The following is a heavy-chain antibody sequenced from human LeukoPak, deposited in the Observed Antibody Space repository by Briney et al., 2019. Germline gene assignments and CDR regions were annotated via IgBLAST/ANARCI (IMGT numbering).Heavy chain of an antibody. Sequence: GGSLRLSCAASGFTFSSYSMNWVRQAPGKGLEWVSSISSSSSYIYYADSVKGRFTISRDNSKNTLYLQMNSLRAEGTAVYYCAREGATYYYDSSGYYFNYWGQGTLVTVSS. D-gene: IGHD3-22*01. J-gene: IGHJ4*02. CDR1: GFTFSSYS. CDR2: ISSSSSYI. V-gene: IGHV3-21*01. CDR3: AREGATYYYDSSGYYFNY.